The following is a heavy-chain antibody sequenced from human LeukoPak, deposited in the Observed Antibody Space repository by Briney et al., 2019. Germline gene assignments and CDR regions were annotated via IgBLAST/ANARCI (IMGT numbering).Heavy chain of an antibody. CDR2: FSTYNGDT. Sequence: GASVRVSCKASGDTFTNYGINWVRQAPGPRPEWMGWFSTYNGDTKYAQKLKGRLTLTADTLKTTAYMELRTLISDDTATYYCAVGQGVITWGGADVYDVWGQGTTVIVSS. J-gene: IGHJ3*01. CDR3: AVGQGVITWGGADVYDV. CDR1: GDTFTNYG. V-gene: IGHV1-18*01. D-gene: IGHD3-16*01.